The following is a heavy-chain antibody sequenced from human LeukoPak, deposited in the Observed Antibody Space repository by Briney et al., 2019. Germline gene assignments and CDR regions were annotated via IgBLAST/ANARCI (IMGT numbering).Heavy chain of an antibody. CDR1: GGSVINTNW. CDR3: AREGGFYRPLDY. V-gene: IGHV4-4*02. J-gene: IGHJ4*02. Sequence: TSETLSLICGVSGGSVINTNWWTWVRQPPGKGLEWIGEVHLDGRTNYNPSLESRLTMSVDVSENQVSLKLTSVTAADTAVYYCAREGGFYRPLDYSGQGTLVTVSS. CDR2: VHLDGRT. D-gene: IGHD3-3*01.